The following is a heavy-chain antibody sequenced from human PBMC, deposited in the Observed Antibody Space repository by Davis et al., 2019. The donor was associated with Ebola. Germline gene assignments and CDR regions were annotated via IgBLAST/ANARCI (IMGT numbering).Heavy chain of an antibody. J-gene: IGHJ5*02. CDR1: GFIVSDKY. D-gene: IGHD3-22*01. Sequence: GESLKISCAASGFIVSDKYMSWVRQAPGKGLEWVSVIYRDGRTYYADSVKGRFTISRDNSKNTLYLQMNSLRAEDTAVYYCARCSGYYYADYFDPWGQGTLVTVSS. CDR2: IYRDGRT. CDR3: ARCSGYYYADYFDP. V-gene: IGHV3-53*01.